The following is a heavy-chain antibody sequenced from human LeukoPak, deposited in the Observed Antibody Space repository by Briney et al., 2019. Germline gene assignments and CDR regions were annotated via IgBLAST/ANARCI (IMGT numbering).Heavy chain of an antibody. D-gene: IGHD1-1*01. V-gene: IGHV4-59*01. CDR3: ARSQLLPQDAFDI. Sequence: SETLSLTCTVSGGSISGYYWNRIRQPPGKGLEWIAYIYYSGTTNYNPSLKNRVTILVDKSKNQFSLKLNPVTAADTAVYYCARSQLLPQDAFDIWGQGTMVTVSS. CDR2: IYYSGTT. CDR1: GGSISGYY. J-gene: IGHJ3*02.